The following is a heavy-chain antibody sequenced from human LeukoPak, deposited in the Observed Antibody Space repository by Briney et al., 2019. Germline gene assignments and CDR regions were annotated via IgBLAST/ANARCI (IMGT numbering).Heavy chain of an antibody. V-gene: IGHV5-10-1*01. D-gene: IGHD1-26*01. Sequence: GESLKISCKGSGYTFKNYWISGVRQMPGKGVEWMGRIYRSESYTNYNSSFQGHVTISADKSISTVYLRWTRLKASDTANYYCVRLGRGPQEVGYWGQGTLVTVSS. CDR2: IYRSESYT. CDR3: VRLGRGPQEVGY. CDR1: GYTFKNYW. J-gene: IGHJ4*01.